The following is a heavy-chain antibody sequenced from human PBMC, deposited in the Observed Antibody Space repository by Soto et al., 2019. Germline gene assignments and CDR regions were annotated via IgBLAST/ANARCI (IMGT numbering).Heavy chain of an antibody. CDR2: IYYSGST. CDR1: GGSISSSSYY. Sequence: SETLSLTCTVSGGSISSSSYYWGWIRQPPGKGLEWIGSIYYSGSTYYNPSLKSRVTISVDTSKNQFSLKLSSVTAADTAVYYCASATGGSGSYSDYWGQGTLVTVSS. D-gene: IGHD3-10*01. V-gene: IGHV4-39*01. J-gene: IGHJ4*02. CDR3: ASATGGSGSYSDY.